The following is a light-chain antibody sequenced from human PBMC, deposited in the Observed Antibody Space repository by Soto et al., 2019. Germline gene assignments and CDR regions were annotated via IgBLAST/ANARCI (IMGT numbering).Light chain of an antibody. J-gene: IGLJ1*01. CDR2: EVN. CDR1: NSDVGSYNF. V-gene: IGLV2-8*01. CDR3: SSYAGTNTRYL. Sequence: QSALTQPPSASGSPGQSVTISCTRANSDVGSYNFVSWYQQHPGRAPKLLIYEVNKRPSGVSDRFSGSKSGNTASLTVSGLQAEDEADYYCSSYAGTNTRYLFGSGTK.